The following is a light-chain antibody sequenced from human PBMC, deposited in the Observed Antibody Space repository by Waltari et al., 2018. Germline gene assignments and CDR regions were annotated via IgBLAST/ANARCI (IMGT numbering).Light chain of an antibody. J-gene: IGKJ1*01. Sequence: CRASQSVSSNLAWYQQKPGQAPRLLIYGASTRATGIPARFSGSWSGTEFTLTISSLQSEDFAVYYCQQYNNWPLWAFGQGTKVEIK. CDR1: QSVSSN. CDR2: GAS. V-gene: IGKV3-15*01. CDR3: QQYNNWPLWA.